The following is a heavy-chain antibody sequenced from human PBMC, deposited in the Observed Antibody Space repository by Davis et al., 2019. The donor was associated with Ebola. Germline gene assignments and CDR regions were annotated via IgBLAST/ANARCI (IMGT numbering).Heavy chain of an antibody. Sequence: ASVKVSCKASGYTFTNYGISWVRQAPGQGLEWMGWISAYNGNTNYAQKLQGRVTMTTDTSTSTAYMELSSLRSEDTAVYYCASFRVVGATGPGDYYYGMDVWGQGTTVTVSS. V-gene: IGHV1-18*01. CDR1: GYTFTNYG. J-gene: IGHJ6*02. CDR2: ISAYNGNT. D-gene: IGHD1-26*01. CDR3: ASFRVVGATGPGDYYYGMDV.